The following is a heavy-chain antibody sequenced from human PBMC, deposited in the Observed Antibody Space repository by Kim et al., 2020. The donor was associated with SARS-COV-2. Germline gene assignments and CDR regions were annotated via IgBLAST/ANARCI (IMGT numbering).Heavy chain of an antibody. CDR1: GYTFTSYG. D-gene: IGHD3-3*01. Sequence: ASVKVSCKASGYTFTSYGISWVRQAPGQGLEWMGWISAYNGNTNYAQKLQGRVTMTTDTSTSTAYMELRSLRSDDTAVYYCARDPPKGSGYYPAVYYYYGMDVWGQGTTVTVSS. CDR3: ARDPPKGSGYYPAVYYYYGMDV. J-gene: IGHJ6*02. V-gene: IGHV1-18*01. CDR2: ISAYNGNT.